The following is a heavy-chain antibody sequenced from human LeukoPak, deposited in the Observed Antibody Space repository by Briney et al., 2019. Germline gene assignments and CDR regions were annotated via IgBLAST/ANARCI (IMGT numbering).Heavy chain of an antibody. CDR1: GGSISSYY. J-gene: IGHJ4*02. CDR2: IYYSGST. D-gene: IGHD6-13*01. CDR3: ASQAKQQLVVFDY. V-gene: IGHV4-59*12. Sequence: SETLSLTCTVSGGSISSYYWSWIRQPPGKGLEWIGYIYYSGSTNYNPSLKSRVTISVDKSKNQFSLKLSSVTAADTAVYYCASQAKQQLVVFDYWGQGTLVTVSS.